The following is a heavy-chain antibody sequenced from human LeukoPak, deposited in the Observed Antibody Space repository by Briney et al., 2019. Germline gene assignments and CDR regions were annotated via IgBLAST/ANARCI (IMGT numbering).Heavy chain of an antibody. D-gene: IGHD5-12*01. Sequence: ASVKVSCKASGYTFTTYDINWVRQAPGQGLAWMGWINPYSGDTAYAQKFQGRLTLTRDTSTSTAYMEVSRLKSDDTAVYYCARTNGGYEYNWGQGTRVIVSS. CDR3: ARTNGGYEYN. CDR1: GYTFTTYD. V-gene: IGHV1-2*02. CDR2: INPYSGDT. J-gene: IGHJ4*02.